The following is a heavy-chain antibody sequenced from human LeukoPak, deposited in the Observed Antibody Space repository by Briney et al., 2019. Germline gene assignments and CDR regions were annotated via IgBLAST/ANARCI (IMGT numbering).Heavy chain of an antibody. CDR1: GGSISSSSYY. CDR2: IYYSGST. CDR3: ARIIFGVGYDAFDI. J-gene: IGHJ3*02. Sequence: SETLSLTCTVSGGSISSSSYYWGWIRQPPGKGLEWIGSIYYSGSTYYNPSLKSRVTIPVDTSKNQFSLKLSSVTAADTAVYYCARIIFGVGYDAFDIWGQGTMVTVSS. V-gene: IGHV4-39*07. D-gene: IGHD3-3*01.